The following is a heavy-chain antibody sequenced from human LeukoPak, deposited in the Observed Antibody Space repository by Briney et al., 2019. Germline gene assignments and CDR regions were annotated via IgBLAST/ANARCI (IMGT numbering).Heavy chain of an antibody. V-gene: IGHV3-23*01. J-gene: IGHJ4*02. D-gene: IGHD1-20*01. CDR2: VSGSGGST. CDR3: AKDNRGDNWNDLAIDY. CDR1: GFSFSSYA. Sequence: GGSLRLSCAAPGFSFSSYAMSWVRQAPGKGLERVSTVSGSGGSTYYADSVKGRFTISRDNSKNTLYLQMNSLRAEDTAVYYCAKDNRGDNWNDLAIDYWGQGTLVTVSS.